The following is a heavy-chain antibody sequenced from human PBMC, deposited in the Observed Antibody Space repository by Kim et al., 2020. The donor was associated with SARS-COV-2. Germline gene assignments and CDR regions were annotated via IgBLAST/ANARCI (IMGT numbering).Heavy chain of an antibody. D-gene: IGHD3-10*01. CDR1: GFSFRRYW. CDR2: TNEYGSVT. J-gene: IGHJ4*02. CDR3: ARDLSGADDY. Sequence: GGSLRLSCAASGFSFRRYWMPWVRRAPGKGLVWVARTNEYGSVTNYADSVKGRFTISRDNAENTLYLQMNSLTVDDTAVYYCARDLSGADDYWGQGTLVTVSS. V-gene: IGHV3-74*01.